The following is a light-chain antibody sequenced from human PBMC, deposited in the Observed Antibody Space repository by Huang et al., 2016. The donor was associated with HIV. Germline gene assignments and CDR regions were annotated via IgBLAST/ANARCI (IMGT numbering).Light chain of an antibody. Sequence: DIQMTQSPSSLSASVGDRVTITCQASQDISNYVNWYQQKPGTAPKLLIYDASNLETGVPSRFSGSGSGADFTFTSSSLQPEDIATYYCQHYDNLPLTFGGGTKVEIK. J-gene: IGKJ4*01. CDR1: QDISNY. CDR3: QHYDNLPLT. V-gene: IGKV1-33*01. CDR2: DAS.